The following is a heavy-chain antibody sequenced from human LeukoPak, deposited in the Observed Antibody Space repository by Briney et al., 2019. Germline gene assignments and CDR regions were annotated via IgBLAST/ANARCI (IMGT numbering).Heavy chain of an antibody. V-gene: IGHV3-72*01. Sequence: GGSLRLSCAGAGFIFSDHYMDWVRQAPGKGLEWVGLIRDKGAKYTTEYAASVKGRFIISRDDARNSLYLQMNSLKTEDTAVYYCATNSVGSMAVCGQRSTLTVSS. CDR3: ATNSVGSMAV. CDR2: IRDKGAKYTT. CDR1: GFIFSDHY. D-gene: IGHD4-23*01. J-gene: IGHJ6*01.